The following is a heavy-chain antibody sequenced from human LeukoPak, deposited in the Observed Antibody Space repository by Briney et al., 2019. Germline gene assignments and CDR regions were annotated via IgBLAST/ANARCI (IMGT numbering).Heavy chain of an antibody. J-gene: IGHJ4*02. CDR3: ARANIAVAGFDY. CDR1: GFTVSSNY. V-gene: IGHV3-66*02. CDR2: IYSGGST. D-gene: IGHD6-19*01. Sequence: GGSLRLSCAASGFTVSSNYMSWVRQAPGKGLECVSVIYSGGSTYYADSVKGRFTISRDNSKNTLYLQMNSLRAEDTAVYYCARANIAVAGFDYWGQGTLVTVSS.